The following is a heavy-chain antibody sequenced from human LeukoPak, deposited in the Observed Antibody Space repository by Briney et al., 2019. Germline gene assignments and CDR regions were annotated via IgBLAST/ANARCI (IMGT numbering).Heavy chain of an antibody. V-gene: IGHV4-31*03. J-gene: IGHJ4*02. CDR2: IYYSGST. Sequence: SESLSLTCTVPGGSISSGGYYWSWIRQHPGKGLEWIGYIYYSGSTYYNPSLKSRVTISVDTPKNQFSLKLSSVTAADTAVYYCARGLEPRRRSLSGYSSSSGYYFDYWGQGTLVTVSS. CDR3: ARGLEPRRRSLSGYSSSSGYYFDY. D-gene: IGHD6-6*01. CDR1: GGSISSGGYY.